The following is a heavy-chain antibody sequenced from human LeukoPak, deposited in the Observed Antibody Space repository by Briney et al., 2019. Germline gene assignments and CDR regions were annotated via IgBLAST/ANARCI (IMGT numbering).Heavy chain of an antibody. V-gene: IGHV4-39*07. Sequence: EASETLSLTCTVSGGSISSSSYYWGWIRQPPGKGLEWIGEINHSGSTNYNPSLKSRVTISVDTSKNQFSLKLSSVTAADTAVYYCARLRRNRDYYGSGKYYYMDVWGKGTTVTVSS. D-gene: IGHD3-10*01. CDR1: GGSISSSSYY. CDR3: ARLRRNRDYYGSGKYYYMDV. CDR2: INHSGST. J-gene: IGHJ6*03.